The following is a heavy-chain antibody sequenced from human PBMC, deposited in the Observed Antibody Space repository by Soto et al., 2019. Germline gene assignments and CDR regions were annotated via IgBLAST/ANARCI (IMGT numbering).Heavy chain of an antibody. CDR1: GYSFTSYW. J-gene: IGHJ6*02. CDR2: IYPGDSDT. CDR3: ARQRVVPAAIRGIYGMDV. D-gene: IGHD2-2*02. V-gene: IGHV5-51*01. Sequence: PGESLKISCKGSGYSFTSYWIGWVRQMPGKGLEWMGIIYPGDSDTRYSPSFQGQVTISADKSISTAYLQWSSLKASDTAMDYCARQRVVPAAIRGIYGMDVWGQGTTVTVSS.